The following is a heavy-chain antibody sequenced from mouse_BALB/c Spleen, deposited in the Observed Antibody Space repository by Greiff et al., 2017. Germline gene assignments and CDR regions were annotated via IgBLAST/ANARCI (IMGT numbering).Heavy chain of an antibody. CDR3: ATGTNFDY. D-gene: IGHD4-1*01. V-gene: IGHV1-82*01. CDR2: IYPGDGDT. J-gene: IGHJ2*01. CDR1: GYAFSSSW. Sequence: VQLQQSGPELVKPGASVKISCKASGYAFSSSWMNWVKQRPGQGLEWIGRIYPGDGDTNYNGKFKGKATLTADKSSSTAYMQLSSLTSVDSAVYFCATGTNFDYWGQGTTLTVSS.